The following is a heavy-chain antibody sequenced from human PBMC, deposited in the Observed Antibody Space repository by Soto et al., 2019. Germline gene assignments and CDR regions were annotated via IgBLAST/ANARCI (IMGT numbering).Heavy chain of an antibody. J-gene: IGHJ4*02. D-gene: IGHD2-15*01. CDR2: IRSKASNYAT. Sequence: WGSLRLSCAASGFTFSGSAMHWVRQASGKGLEWVGRIRSKASNYATAYAASVKGRFTITRDDSKNTAYLQMNSLKTEDTAVYYCTRLVYCSGDSCSAFDYWGQGTLVTVSS. CDR3: TRLVYCSGDSCSAFDY. CDR1: GFTFSGSA. V-gene: IGHV3-73*01.